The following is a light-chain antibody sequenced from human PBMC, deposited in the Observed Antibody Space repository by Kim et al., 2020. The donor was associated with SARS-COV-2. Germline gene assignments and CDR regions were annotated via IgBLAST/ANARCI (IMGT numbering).Light chain of an antibody. CDR1: QFVNSGF. CDR3: QHYGNTRAT. Sequence: SPVERATLFCRASQFVNSGFLAWYQQKLGQAPRLLIYAASSRATGIPDRFSGSGSGTDFTLTISRLEPEDFAVYYCQHYGNTRATFGQGTRLEIK. CDR2: AAS. J-gene: IGKJ5*01. V-gene: IGKV3-20*01.